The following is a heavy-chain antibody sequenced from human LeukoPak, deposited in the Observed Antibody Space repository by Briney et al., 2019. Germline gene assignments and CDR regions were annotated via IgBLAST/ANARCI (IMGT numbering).Heavy chain of an antibody. Sequence: GGSLRLSCAASGFTFSSYSMNWVRQAPGKGLEWVSSISSSSGYIYYADSVKGRFTISRDNAKNSLYLQMNSLRAEETAVYYCARDGYFEWSSGILTGYSYYFDYWGQGTLVTVSS. D-gene: IGHD3-9*01. CDR3: ARDGYFEWSSGILTGYSYYFDY. V-gene: IGHV3-21*01. CDR2: ISSSSGYI. CDR1: GFTFSSYS. J-gene: IGHJ4*02.